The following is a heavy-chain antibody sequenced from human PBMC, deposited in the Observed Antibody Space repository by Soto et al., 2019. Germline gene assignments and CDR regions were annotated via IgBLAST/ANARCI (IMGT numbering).Heavy chain of an antibody. CDR3: ARVGLLVRGAPSDY. CDR1: GFTFSSYW. CDR2: IKQDGSEK. V-gene: IGHV3-7*01. Sequence: GGSLRLSCAASGFTFSSYWMSWVRQAPGKGLEWVANIKQDGSEKYYVDSVKGRFTFSRDNAKNSLYLQMNSLRAEDTAVYYCARVGLLVRGAPSDYWGQGTLVTVSS. D-gene: IGHD3-10*01. J-gene: IGHJ4*02.